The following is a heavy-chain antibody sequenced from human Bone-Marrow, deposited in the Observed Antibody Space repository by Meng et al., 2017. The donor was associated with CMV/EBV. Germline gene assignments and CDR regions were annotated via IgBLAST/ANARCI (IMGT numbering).Heavy chain of an antibody. Sequence: GESLKISCTASGFTFSRYTMNWVRQAPGKGLEWVSSISSTGSFIKYADSVEGRFTISRDNAKTSVYLQINSLRAEDTAVYYCAGVAYDYGDRHVAYWGHGALVTVSS. CDR2: ISSTGSFI. CDR1: GFTFSRYT. D-gene: IGHD4-17*01. V-gene: IGHV3-21*01. J-gene: IGHJ4*01. CDR3: AGVAYDYGDRHVAY.